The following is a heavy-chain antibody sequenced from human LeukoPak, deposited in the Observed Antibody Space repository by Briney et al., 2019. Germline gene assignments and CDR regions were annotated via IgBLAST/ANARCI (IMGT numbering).Heavy chain of an antibody. Sequence: PGGSLRLSCAASGFTFSYYGMHWVRQAPGKGLEGVAFIRDDESKKFYGDSVKGRFTISRDNSKNTLYLQMNGLRTEDTAVYYCAKSHLPNAYSGTYYCDYWGQGTLVTVSS. CDR2: IRDDESKK. D-gene: IGHD1-26*01. V-gene: IGHV3-30*02. CDR1: GFTFSYYG. J-gene: IGHJ4*02. CDR3: AKSHLPNAYSGTYYCDY.